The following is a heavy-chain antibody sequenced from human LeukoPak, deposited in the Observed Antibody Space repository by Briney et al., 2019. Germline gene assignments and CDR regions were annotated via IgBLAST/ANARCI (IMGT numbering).Heavy chain of an antibody. CDR3: AKVITFGGVIDAFDY. V-gene: IGHV3-23*01. CDR1: GFTFSSYA. D-gene: IGHD3-16*02. Sequence: GGSLRLSCAASGFTFSSYAMSWVRQAPGKGLEWVSAISGSGGSTYYADSVRGRFTISRDNSKNTLYLQMNSLRAEDTAVYYCAKVITFGGVIDAFDYWGQGTLVTVSS. J-gene: IGHJ4*02. CDR2: ISGSGGST.